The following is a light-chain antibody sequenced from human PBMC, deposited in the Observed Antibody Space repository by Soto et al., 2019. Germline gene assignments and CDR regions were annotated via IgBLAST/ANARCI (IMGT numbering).Light chain of an antibody. CDR1: SSDVGGYNY. CDR2: EVT. CDR3: SSYAGSNNWV. V-gene: IGLV2-8*01. Sequence: QSALTQPPSASGSPGQSVTFSCTGTSSDVGGYNYVSWYQQHPGRAPKLIIYEVTKRPSGVPDRFSGSKSGNTASLTVSGLQAEDKADYYCSSYAGSNNWVFGGGTKLTVL. J-gene: IGLJ3*02.